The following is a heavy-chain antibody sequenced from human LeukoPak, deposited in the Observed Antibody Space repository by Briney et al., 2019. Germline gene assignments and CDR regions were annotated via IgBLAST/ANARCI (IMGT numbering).Heavy chain of an antibody. V-gene: IGHV6-1*01. CDR3: ARAPDDLLRGRAFDI. J-gene: IGHJ3*02. D-gene: IGHD3-3*01. CDR2: TYYRSNWIY. CDR1: GDSVSSNSAA. Sequence: SQTLSLTCAISGDSVSSNSAAWNWIRQSPSRGLEWLGRTYYRSNWIYESAASVKSRITINPDTSRNHFSLHLSSVIPEDTAVYFCARAPDDLLRGRAFDIWGQGTMVTVSS.